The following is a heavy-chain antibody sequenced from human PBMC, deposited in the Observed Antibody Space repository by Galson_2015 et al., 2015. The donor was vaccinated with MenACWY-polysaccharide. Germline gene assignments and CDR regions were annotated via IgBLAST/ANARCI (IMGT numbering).Heavy chain of an antibody. CDR2: ISYDGTNK. D-gene: IGHD2-2*01. CDR3: ARTYCSRTSCYGMDV. Sequence: SLRLSCAASGFTFSRYAMHWVRQAPGKGLEWVAIISYDGTNKYYADSVKDRFTISRDNSKNTMYLQMNSLSAEDTAAYYCARTYCSRTSCYGMDVWGQGTTVTVSS. J-gene: IGHJ6*02. CDR1: GFTFSRYA. V-gene: IGHV3-30-3*01.